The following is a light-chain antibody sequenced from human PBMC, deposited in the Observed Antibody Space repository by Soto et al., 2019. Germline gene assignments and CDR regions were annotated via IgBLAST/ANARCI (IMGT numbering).Light chain of an antibody. CDR1: SRDVGGYNY. CDR3: SSYTSSSLSV. V-gene: IGLV2-14*01. J-gene: IGLJ1*01. Sequence: QSALTEPASVSGSPGQSITISCTGTSRDVGGYNYVSWYQQHPGKAPKLMIYDVSNRPSGVSNRFSGSKSGNTASLTISGLQAEDEADYYCSSYTSSSLSVFGTGTKLTVL. CDR2: DVS.